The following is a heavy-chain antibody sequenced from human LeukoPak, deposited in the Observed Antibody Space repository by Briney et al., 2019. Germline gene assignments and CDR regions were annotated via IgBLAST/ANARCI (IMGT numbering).Heavy chain of an antibody. J-gene: IGHJ3*02. CDR1: GGSFSGYY. V-gene: IGHV4-34*01. D-gene: IGHD1-26*01. CDR2: INHSGST. Sequence: SETLSLTCAVYGGSFSGYYWSWIRQPPGKGLEWIGKINHSGSTNYNPSLRSRVTISVDTSKNHFSLTLNAVTAADTAVYYCASYSGTYSAFEIWGQGTPVTVSS. CDR3: ASYSGTYSAFEI.